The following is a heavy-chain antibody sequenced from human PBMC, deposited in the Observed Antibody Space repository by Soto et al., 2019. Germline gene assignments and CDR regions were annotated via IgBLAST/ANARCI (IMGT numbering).Heavy chain of an antibody. CDR2: ISGSGSNT. CDR1: GFTFSSYA. CDR3: APRWMAAAATGFFQY. V-gene: IGHV3-23*01. J-gene: IGHJ1*01. D-gene: IGHD6-13*01. Sequence: GGSLRLSCAASGFTFSSYAMSWVRQAPGKGLEWVSTISGSGSNTYYADSVKGRFTISRDNSKNTLYLQMTSLTADDTAVYYCAPRWMAAAATGFFQYWGQGTLVTVSS.